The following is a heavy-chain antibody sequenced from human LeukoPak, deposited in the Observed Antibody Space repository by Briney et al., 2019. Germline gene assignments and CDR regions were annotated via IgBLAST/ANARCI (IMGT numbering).Heavy chain of an antibody. D-gene: IGHD2-2*01. V-gene: IGHV1-8*03. Sequence: ASVKVSCKASGYTFTGYDINWVRQATGQGLEWMGWMNPNSGNTGYAQKFQGRVTITRNTSISTAYMELSSLRSEDTAVYYCARGVRVPAARGVYYYMDVWGKGTTVTVSS. CDR3: ARGVRVPAARGVYYYMDV. CDR2: MNPNSGNT. J-gene: IGHJ6*03. CDR1: GYTFTGYD.